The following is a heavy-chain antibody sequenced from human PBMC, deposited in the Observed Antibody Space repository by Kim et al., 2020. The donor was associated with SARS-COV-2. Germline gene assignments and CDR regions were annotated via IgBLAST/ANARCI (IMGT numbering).Heavy chain of an antibody. D-gene: IGHD6-19*01. CDR1: GFTFSSYA. Sequence: GGSLRLSCAASGFTFSSYAMSWVRQAPGKGLEWVSAISGSGGSTYYADSVKGRFTISRDNSKNTLYLQMNSLRAEDTAVYYCANYIAVAGDYYYYGMDVWGQGTTVTVSS. CDR3: ANYIAVAGDYYYYGMDV. J-gene: IGHJ6*02. V-gene: IGHV3-23*01. CDR2: ISGSGGST.